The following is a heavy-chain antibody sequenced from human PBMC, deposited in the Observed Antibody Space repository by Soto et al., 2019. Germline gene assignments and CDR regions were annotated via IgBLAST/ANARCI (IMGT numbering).Heavy chain of an antibody. V-gene: IGHV1-18*04. CDR1: GFIFNNYA. J-gene: IGHJ4*02. Sequence: AAVKVSCKAFGFIFNNYAISWVRQAPGQGLEWMGWISANSGNTNYAQKLQGRVTMTTDTSTSTAYMELRSLRSDDTAVYYCATSGNYDSSGRDFWGQGTLVTVSS. D-gene: IGHD3-22*01. CDR3: ATSGNYDSSGRDF. CDR2: ISANSGNT.